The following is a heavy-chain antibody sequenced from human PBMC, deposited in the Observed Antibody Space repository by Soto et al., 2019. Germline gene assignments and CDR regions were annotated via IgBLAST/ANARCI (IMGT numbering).Heavy chain of an antibody. Sequence: LKISCKGSGYSFTSYWISWVRQMPGKGLEWMGRIDPSDSYTNYSPSLQGHVTISADKSISTAYLQWSSLKASDTAMYYCARLPYSSGWTRGYYYYYGMDVWGQGTTVTVSS. V-gene: IGHV5-10-1*01. D-gene: IGHD6-19*01. CDR3: ARLPYSSGWTRGYYYYYGMDV. CDR1: GYSFTSYW. CDR2: IDPSDSYT. J-gene: IGHJ6*02.